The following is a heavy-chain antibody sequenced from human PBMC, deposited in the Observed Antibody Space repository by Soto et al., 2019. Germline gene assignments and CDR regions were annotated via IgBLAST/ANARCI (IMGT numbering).Heavy chain of an antibody. CDR3: ARLIGEGYSGTYALDY. CDR1: GGTFNNYA. D-gene: IGHD1-26*01. CDR2: IIPLFGAA. Sequence: QVQLVQSGAEVKKPGSSVKVSCKASGGTFNNYAISWVRQGPGQGLEGMGGIIPLFGAANYAQKFEGRVTITADKSRDTAYMELSSLKSEDTAVYYCARLIGEGYSGTYALDYWGQGTLVTVSS. V-gene: IGHV1-69*06. J-gene: IGHJ4*02.